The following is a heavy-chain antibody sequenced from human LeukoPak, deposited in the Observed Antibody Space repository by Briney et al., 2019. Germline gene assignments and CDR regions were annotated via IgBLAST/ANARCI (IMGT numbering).Heavy chain of an antibody. J-gene: IGHJ4*02. V-gene: IGHV3-30-3*01. D-gene: IGHD6-6*01. Sequence: GGSLRLSCAASGFIFSSYAMHWVRQAPGKGLEWVAFIPSDGSNKYYADSVKGRFTISRDNSKNTLYLQMNSLGDEDTAVYYCDPHDSSSHFWGQGTLVTVSS. CDR3: DPHDSSSHF. CDR2: IPSDGSNK. CDR1: GFIFSSYA.